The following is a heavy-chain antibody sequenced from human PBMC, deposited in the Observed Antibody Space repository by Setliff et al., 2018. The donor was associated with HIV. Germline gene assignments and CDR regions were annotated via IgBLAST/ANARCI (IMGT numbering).Heavy chain of an antibody. CDR3: ARREEYYDFRGGYYSYYFDY. D-gene: IGHD3-3*01. Sequence: SETLSLTCTVSGTSVASGDSYWSWIRLPAGKGPQWIGHVHTNVRTNYYPSLNSRVTISADISKNEFSLKLSSVAAADTAVYYCARREEYYDFRGGYYSYYFDYWGQGTLVTVS. CDR1: GTSVASGDSY. J-gene: IGHJ4*02. V-gene: IGHV4-61*09. CDR2: VHTNVRT.